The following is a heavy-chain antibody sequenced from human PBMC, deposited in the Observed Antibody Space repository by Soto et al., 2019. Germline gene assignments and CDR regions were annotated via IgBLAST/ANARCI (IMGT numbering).Heavy chain of an antibody. CDR2: VKPILSLS. Sequence: QVQLVQSGAGVDRPGCSLKVSCKASGDTFSFYAINWVRQAPGLGLEWMGRVKPILSLSNYAQRFQGRVTMTADKSTSTAYMVISSLRSEDTAIYYCATSYGAGFRAFDYGGKGAQVIVSS. D-gene: IGHD3-10*01. CDR1: GDTFSFYA. J-gene: IGHJ4*02. V-gene: IGHV1-69*02. CDR3: ATSYGAGFRAFDY.